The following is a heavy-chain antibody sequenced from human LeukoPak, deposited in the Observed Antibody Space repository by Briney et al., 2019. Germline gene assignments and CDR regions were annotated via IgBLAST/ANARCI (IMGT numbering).Heavy chain of an antibody. J-gene: IGHJ5*02. CDR1: GGSISGYY. CDR2: INHSGST. CDR3: ARGHIPTYYYDSSGYSAWFDP. Sequence: SETLSLTCTVSGGSISGYYWSWIRQPPGKGLEWIGEINHSGSTNYNPSLKSRVTISVDTSKNQFSLKLSSVTAADTAVYYCARGHIPTYYYDSSGYSAWFDPWGQGTLVTVSS. D-gene: IGHD3-22*01. V-gene: IGHV4-34*01.